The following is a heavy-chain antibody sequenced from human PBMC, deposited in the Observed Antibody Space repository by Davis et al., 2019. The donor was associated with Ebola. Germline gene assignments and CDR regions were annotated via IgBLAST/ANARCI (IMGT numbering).Heavy chain of an antibody. CDR2: INHSGST. D-gene: IGHD3-22*01. Sequence: SETLSLTCAVYGGSFSGYYWSWIRQPPGKGLEWIGEINHSGSTNYNPSLKSRVTISVDTSKNQFSLKLSSVTAADTAVYYCARARDSSLPPWVEYYYGMDVWGQGTTVTVSS. CDR3: ARARDSSLPPWVEYYYGMDV. J-gene: IGHJ6*02. CDR1: GGSFSGYY. V-gene: IGHV4-34*01.